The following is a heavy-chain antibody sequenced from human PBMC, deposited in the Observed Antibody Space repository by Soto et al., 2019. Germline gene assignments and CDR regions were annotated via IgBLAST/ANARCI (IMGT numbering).Heavy chain of an antibody. CDR1: GGSISSSSYY. D-gene: IGHD5-12*01. CDR2: IYYSGST. Sequence: PSETLSLTCTVSGGSISSSSYYWGWIRQPPGKEQEWIGSIYYSGSTYYKPSLKNRVTKSVNTSKNQIYMKLNTMTTADTAEYYCARQKVEIEMATSGGTYYFDYWGQGT. J-gene: IGHJ4*02. V-gene: IGHV4-39*01. CDR3: ARQKVEIEMATSGGTYYFDY.